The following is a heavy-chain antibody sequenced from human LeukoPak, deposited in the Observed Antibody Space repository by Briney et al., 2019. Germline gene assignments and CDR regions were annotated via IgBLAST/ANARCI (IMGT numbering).Heavy chain of an antibody. Sequence: PGGSLRLSCAASGFTFSSYWMSWVRQAPGKGLEWAANIKQDGSEKYYVDSVKGRFTISRDNAKNSLYLQMNSLRAEDTAVYYCARARYSGSPFFDYWGQGTLVTVSS. J-gene: IGHJ4*02. CDR1: GFTFSSYW. CDR3: ARARYSGSPFFDY. D-gene: IGHD1-26*01. CDR2: IKQDGSEK. V-gene: IGHV3-7*01.